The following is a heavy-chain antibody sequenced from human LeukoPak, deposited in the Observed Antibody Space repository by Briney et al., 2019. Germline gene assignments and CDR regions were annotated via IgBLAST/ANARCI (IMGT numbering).Heavy chain of an antibody. V-gene: IGHV1-18*01. J-gene: IGHJ4*02. CDR2: ISAYNGNT. CDR1: GYTFTSYG. CDR3: ARVDYYDSSGYSPWAFDY. Sequence: ASVKVSCKASGYTFTSYGISWVRQAPGQGLEWMGWISAYNGNTNYAQKLQGRVTMTTDTSTSTAYMELRSLRSDDTAVYYCARVDYYDSSGYSPWAFDYWGQGTLVTVSS. D-gene: IGHD3-22*01.